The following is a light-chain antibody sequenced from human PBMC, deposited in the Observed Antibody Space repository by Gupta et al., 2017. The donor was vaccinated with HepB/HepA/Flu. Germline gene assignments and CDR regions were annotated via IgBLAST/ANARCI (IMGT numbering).Light chain of an antibody. V-gene: IGLV1-47*01. Sequence: QSVLTQPPSASGTPGQRVTIFCSGSSSNVENNYVYWYQHLPGAAPKLLIYRNNERPSGGPARFSGSKSGTSASLAISGLRSEDEADYYCAAWDTSLSGHVVFGGGTKLTVL. CDR3: AAWDTSLSGHVV. J-gene: IGLJ2*01. CDR2: RNN. CDR1: SSNVENNY.